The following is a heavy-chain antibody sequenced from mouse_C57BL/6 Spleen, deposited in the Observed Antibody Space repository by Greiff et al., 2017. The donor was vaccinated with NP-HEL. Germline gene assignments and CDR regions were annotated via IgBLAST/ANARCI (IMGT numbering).Heavy chain of an antibody. CDR3: TSVAGSDY. CDR1: GYTFTDYE. J-gene: IGHJ2*01. V-gene: IGHV1-15*01. CDR2: IDPETGGT. Sequence: QVQLKQSGAELVRPGASVTLSCKASGYTFTDYEMHWVKQTPVHGLEWIGAIDPETGGTAYNQKFKGKAILTADKSSSKTYMELRSLTSEDSAVYYCTSVAGSDYWSQGTTLTVSS.